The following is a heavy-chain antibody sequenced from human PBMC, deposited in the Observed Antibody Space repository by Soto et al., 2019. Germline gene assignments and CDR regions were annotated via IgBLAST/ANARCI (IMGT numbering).Heavy chain of an antibody. CDR1: GFTFSSYA. Sequence: QVQLVESGGGVVQPGRSLRLSCAASGFTFSSYAMHWVRQAPGKGLEWVAVISYDGSNKYYADSVKGRFTISRDNSKNTRYLQMNSLRAEDTAVYYCESSMVRGAGWFDPWGQGTLVTVSS. CDR3: ESSMVRGAGWFDP. CDR2: ISYDGSNK. D-gene: IGHD3-10*01. J-gene: IGHJ5*02. V-gene: IGHV3-30-3*01.